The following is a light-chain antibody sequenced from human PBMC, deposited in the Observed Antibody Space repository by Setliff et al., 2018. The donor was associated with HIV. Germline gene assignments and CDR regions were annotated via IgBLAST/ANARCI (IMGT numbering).Light chain of an antibody. Sequence: QSALTQPPSVSGSPGQSIIISCTGTINNIGSYNRVSWYQQRPGTAPKLIIFEVNKRPSGVSNRFSGSKSGSTASLAISGLQADDEGYYYCCSYAGTDTFVVFGTGTKVTVL. CDR2: EVN. CDR1: INNIGSYNR. CDR3: CSYAGTDTFVV. J-gene: IGLJ1*01. V-gene: IGLV2-23*02.